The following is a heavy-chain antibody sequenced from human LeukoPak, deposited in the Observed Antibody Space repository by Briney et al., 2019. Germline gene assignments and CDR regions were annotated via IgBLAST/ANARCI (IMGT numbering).Heavy chain of an antibody. Sequence: SSVNVSCKASGYTFTSYYMHWVQQAPGQGLEWMGIINPSGVSTSYAQKFQGRVTMTRDTSTSTVYIALTSLSSEDTAVYYCAREPRPAAAGRDHWFDPWGQGTLVPVSS. V-gene: IGHV1-46*01. CDR2: INPSGVST. J-gene: IGHJ5*02. CDR3: AREPRPAAAGRDHWFDP. D-gene: IGHD6-13*01. CDR1: GYTFTSYY.